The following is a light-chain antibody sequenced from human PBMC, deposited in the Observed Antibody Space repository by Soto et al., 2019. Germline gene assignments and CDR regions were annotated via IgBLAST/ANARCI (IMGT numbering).Light chain of an antibody. CDR2: EVS. CDR3: NSYTSSSTWV. J-gene: IGLJ3*02. Sequence: QSVLTQPASVSGSPGQSITISCTGTSSDVGGYNFVSWYQQFPGKAPKLMIYEVSNRPSGVSNRFSGSKSGNTASLTISGLQAEDEAHYYCNSYTSSSTWVFGGGTKVTVL. CDR1: SSDVGGYNF. V-gene: IGLV2-14*01.